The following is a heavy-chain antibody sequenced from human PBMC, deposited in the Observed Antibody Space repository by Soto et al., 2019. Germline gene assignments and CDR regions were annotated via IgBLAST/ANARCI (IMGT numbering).Heavy chain of an antibody. D-gene: IGHD6-19*01. CDR3: ARDSHVGSGWQLTADY. CDR2: IWYDGSNK. Sequence: GGSLILSCAASGFTFSSYGMHWVRQAPGKGLEWVAVIWYDGSNKYYAESVKGRFTISRDNSKNTLYLQMNSLRAEDTAVYYCARDSHVGSGWQLTADYWGQGTLVTVSS. CDR1: GFTFSSYG. J-gene: IGHJ4*02. V-gene: IGHV3-33*01.